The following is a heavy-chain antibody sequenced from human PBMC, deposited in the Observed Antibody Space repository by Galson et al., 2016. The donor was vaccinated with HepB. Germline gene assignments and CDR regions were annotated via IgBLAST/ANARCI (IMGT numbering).Heavy chain of an antibody. Sequence: ETLSLTCTVSGGSVSSGYHYWSWIRQPPGKPLEWIGYVHYSGSNNYNPSLKSRVTMSVDTSKNEFSLKLSSVTAADTAMYYCARSGHYYDNTNYWRCFFDIWGRGTLVTVSS. J-gene: IGHJ2*01. CDR2: VHYSGSN. CDR1: GGSVSSGYHY. V-gene: IGHV4-61*01. CDR3: ARSGHYYDNTNYWRCFFDI. D-gene: IGHD3-22*01.